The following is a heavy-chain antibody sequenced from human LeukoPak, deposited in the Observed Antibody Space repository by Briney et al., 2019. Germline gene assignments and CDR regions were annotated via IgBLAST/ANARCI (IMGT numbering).Heavy chain of an antibody. D-gene: IGHD3-22*01. CDR2: ISSSGSTI. Sequence: PGGSLRLSCAASGFTFSDYYMSWIRQAPGKGLEWVSYISSSGSTIYYADSVKGRFTISRDNAKNSLYLQMNSLRAEDTAVYYCAKYDSFDHYYDSSGRFDCWGQGTLVTVSS. V-gene: IGHV3-11*01. J-gene: IGHJ4*02. CDR3: AKYDSFDHYYDSSGRFDC. CDR1: GFTFSDYY.